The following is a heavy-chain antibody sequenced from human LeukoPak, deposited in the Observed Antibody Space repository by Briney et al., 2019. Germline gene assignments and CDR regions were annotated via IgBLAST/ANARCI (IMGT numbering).Heavy chain of an antibody. CDR2: INKDGSDK. CDR1: GFTFNMYW. J-gene: IGHJ4*02. D-gene: IGHD4-23*01. Sequence: GGSLRLSCAASGFTFNMYWMTWVRQAPGKGMESVAYINKDGSDKYYVDSVKGRFTVSRDNAKNSLYLQMNSLRAEDTAVYYCARDAGYGGNSDYWGQGTLVTVSS. V-gene: IGHV3-7*01. CDR3: ARDAGYGGNSDY.